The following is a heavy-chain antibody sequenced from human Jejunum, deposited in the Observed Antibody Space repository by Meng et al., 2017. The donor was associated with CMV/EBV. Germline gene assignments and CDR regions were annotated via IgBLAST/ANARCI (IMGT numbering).Heavy chain of an antibody. Sequence: NYAMHWVRQAPGKGLEWVAVIPFDGNNEHYADSVKGRFTISRDNAKNTLYLQMNSLRAEDTAVYYCAGEGYCISTGCYTSDAFDIWGQGTMVTVSS. V-gene: IGHV3-33*03. CDR3: AGEGYCISTGCYTSDAFDI. CDR1: NYA. D-gene: IGHD2-2*02. J-gene: IGHJ3*02. CDR2: IPFDGNNE.